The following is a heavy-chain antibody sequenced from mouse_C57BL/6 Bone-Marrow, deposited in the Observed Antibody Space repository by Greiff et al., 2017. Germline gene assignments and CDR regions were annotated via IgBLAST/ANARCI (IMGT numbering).Heavy chain of an antibody. D-gene: IGHD2-5*01. Sequence: VQLQQSGPELVKPGASVKISCKASGYTFTDYYMDWVKQSHGKSLEWIGDIKPNNGGTSYNQKFKGKATLTGEKSSSTAYMELRSLTSEDSAFYYCARSYYSNFFAYWGQGTLVTVSA. CDR1: GYTFTDYY. V-gene: IGHV1-26*01. CDR2: IKPNNGGT. CDR3: ARSYYSNFFAY. J-gene: IGHJ3*01.